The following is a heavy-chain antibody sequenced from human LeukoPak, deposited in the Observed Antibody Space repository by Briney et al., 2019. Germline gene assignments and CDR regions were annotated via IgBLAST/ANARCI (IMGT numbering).Heavy chain of an antibody. CDR2: IYNSVST. V-gene: IGHV4-59*01. CDR3: AGAVLATKSEQWFDS. CDR1: GVSISTYY. J-gene: IGHJ5*01. Sequence: PSETLSLTCTVSGVSISTYYWSWLRQPPGKGLEWIGYIYNSVSTKYNPSLKRRVTISVDTSNNQYSLKLNSVAAADTAMYYCAGAVLATKSEQWFDSWGQGTLVTVSS. D-gene: IGHD1/OR15-1a*01.